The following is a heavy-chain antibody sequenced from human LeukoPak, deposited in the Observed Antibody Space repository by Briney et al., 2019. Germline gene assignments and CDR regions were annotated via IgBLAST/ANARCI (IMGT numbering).Heavy chain of an antibody. Sequence: GASVKVSCKASGGTFSSYAISWVRQAPGQGLEWMGWISAYNGNTNYAQKLQGRVTMTTDTSTSTAYMELRSLRSDDTAVYYCARLEGQLVGNNWFDPWGQGTLVTVSS. J-gene: IGHJ5*02. D-gene: IGHD6-13*01. CDR2: ISAYNGNT. CDR1: GGTFSSYA. CDR3: ARLEGQLVGNNWFDP. V-gene: IGHV1-18*01.